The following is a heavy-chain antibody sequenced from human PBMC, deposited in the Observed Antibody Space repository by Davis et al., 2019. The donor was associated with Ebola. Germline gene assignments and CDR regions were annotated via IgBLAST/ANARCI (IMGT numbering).Heavy chain of an antibody. D-gene: IGHD3-9*01. CDR2: IIPILDIV. J-gene: IGHJ4*02. CDR3: ARGRLDYNILTGYSHHEDYFDY. Sequence: VKVSCKASGGTFSSYAISWVRLAPGQGLEWMGRIIPILDIVNYAQKFQGRVTITADKSTSTAYMELSSLRSEDTAVYYCARGRLDYNILTGYSHHEDYFDYWGQGTLVTVSS. CDR1: GGTFSSYA. V-gene: IGHV1-69*04.